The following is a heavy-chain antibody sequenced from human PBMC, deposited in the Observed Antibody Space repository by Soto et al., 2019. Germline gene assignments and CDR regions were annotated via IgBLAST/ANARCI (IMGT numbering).Heavy chain of an antibody. D-gene: IGHD2-21*02. J-gene: IGHJ4*02. CDR3: AIIVVETDY. V-gene: IGHV3-30*03. CDR1: GFTFSSYG. Sequence: QVQLVESGGGVVQPGRSLRLSCAASGFTFSSYGMHWVRQAPGKELEWVAVISYDGSNKYYADSVKGRFTISRDNSKNTLYLQMNSLRAEDTAVYYCAIIVVETDYWGQGTLVTVSS. CDR2: ISYDGSNK.